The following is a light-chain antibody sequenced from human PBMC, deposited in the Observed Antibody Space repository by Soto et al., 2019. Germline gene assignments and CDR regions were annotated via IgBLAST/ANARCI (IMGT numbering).Light chain of an antibody. CDR1: QSISSN. V-gene: IGKV3-15*01. Sequence: EMVMTQSPTTLSVSPGERATLSCRASQSISSNLAWYQQKPGQAPRLLIYDASTRATGVPARFSGSGSGTEFTLTISSLQFEVFEFYYCKQNSNGPPWTSGQGTKVEIK. J-gene: IGKJ1*01. CDR2: DAS. CDR3: KQNSNGPPWT.